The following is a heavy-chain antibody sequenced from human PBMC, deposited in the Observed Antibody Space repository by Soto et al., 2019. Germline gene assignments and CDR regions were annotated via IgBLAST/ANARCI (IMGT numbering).Heavy chain of an antibody. D-gene: IGHD6-6*01. Sequence: QVQLQESGPGLVKPSQTLSLTCTVSGGSISSGVYYWSWIRQPPGKGLEWIGYIYYSGSTSYNPSLQSRVTISVDTSKNPFSLKLSSVTAADTAVYYCARERPDGARLDPWGQGTLVTVSS. CDR3: ARERPDGARLDP. CDR2: IYYSGST. J-gene: IGHJ5*02. V-gene: IGHV4-30-4*01. CDR1: GGSISSGVYY.